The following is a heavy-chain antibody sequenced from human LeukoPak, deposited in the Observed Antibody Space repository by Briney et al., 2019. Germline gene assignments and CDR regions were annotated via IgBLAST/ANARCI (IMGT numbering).Heavy chain of an antibody. CDR1: GFTVSSNY. CDR3: ASGGMGARKYYSDPFHY. Sequence: PGGSLRLSCAASGFTVSSNYMSWVRQTPGKGLEWVSIIYSAGSTYYADSVRGRFTLSRDSSKNTVCLQMNSLRAEDTAVYYCASGGMGARKYYSDPFHYWGQGTLVTVSS. CDR2: IYSAGST. D-gene: IGHD3-10*01. J-gene: IGHJ4*02. V-gene: IGHV3-53*01.